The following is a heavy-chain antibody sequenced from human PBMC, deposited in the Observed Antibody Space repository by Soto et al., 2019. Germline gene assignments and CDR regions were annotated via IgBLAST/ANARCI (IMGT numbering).Heavy chain of an antibody. CDR3: GGGGGIAVAGTHLHS. CDR2: IGGSAAGS. J-gene: IGHJ4*02. V-gene: IGHV3-23*01. Sequence: EVQLLESGGNLVQPGGSLKLSCAASGFTFSSYAMSWVRQAPGKGLEWVSGIGGSAAGSNYADSVKGRFTISRDNSRNTGYQKMSSLRAEYTALYCVGGGGGIAVAGTHLHSWGQGPLVTVSS. CDR1: GFTFSSYA. D-gene: IGHD6-19*01.